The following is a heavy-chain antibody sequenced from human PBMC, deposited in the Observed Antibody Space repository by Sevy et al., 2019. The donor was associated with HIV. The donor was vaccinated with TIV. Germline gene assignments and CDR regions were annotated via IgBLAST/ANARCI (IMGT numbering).Heavy chain of an antibody. V-gene: IGHV4-31*03. CDR3: ARDRHQLVHPLWSGMDV. CDR2: IYYSGST. Sequence: SETLSLTCTVSGGSISSGGYYWSWIRQHPGKGLEWIGCIYYSGSTYYNPSLKSRISIFVDTSKKQFSLNLTSTIAADTAVYYCARDRHQLVHPLWSGMDVWCQGITVTVSS. CDR1: GGSISSGGYY. D-gene: IGHD6-13*01. J-gene: IGHJ6*02.